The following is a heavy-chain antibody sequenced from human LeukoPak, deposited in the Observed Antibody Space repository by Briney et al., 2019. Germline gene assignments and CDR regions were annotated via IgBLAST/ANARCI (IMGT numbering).Heavy chain of an antibody. CDR2: ISSSGGNT. V-gene: IGHV3-64*01. J-gene: IGHJ3*02. CDR3: ARERNGAFDI. CDR1: GFTFSSFA. Sequence: PGGSLRLSCAASGFTFSSFAMHWVRQAPGKGLEYVSVISSSGGNTFYANSAKGRFTISRDNSKNTLFLQMGSLRNEDMAVYYCARERNGAFDIWGQGTMVTVSS. D-gene: IGHD1-14*01.